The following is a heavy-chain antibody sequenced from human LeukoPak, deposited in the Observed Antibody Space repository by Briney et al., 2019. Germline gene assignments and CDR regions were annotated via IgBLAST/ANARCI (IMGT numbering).Heavy chain of an antibody. V-gene: IGHV4-4*07. Sequence: SETLSLTCTVSGGSISSYYWSWIRQPAGKGLEWIGRIYTSGSTNYNPSLKSRVTMSVDTSKNQFSLKLSSVTAADTAVYYCARDFSVAATFSPYNWFDPWGQGTLVTVSS. D-gene: IGHD2-15*01. J-gene: IGHJ5*02. CDR2: IYTSGST. CDR1: GGSISSYY. CDR3: ARDFSVAATFSPYNWFDP.